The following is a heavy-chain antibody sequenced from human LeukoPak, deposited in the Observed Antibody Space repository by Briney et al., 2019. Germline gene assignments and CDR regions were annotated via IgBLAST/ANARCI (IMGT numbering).Heavy chain of an antibody. Sequence: GGSLRLSCAVSGITLSNYGMSWVRQAPGKGLEWVASIAPSGKSAYYADSVKGRFTVSRDNSKKTLYLGMNSLTAEDTAVYYCAKENYGSGSYHPDYWGQGTLVTVSS. D-gene: IGHD3-10*01. CDR3: AKENYGSGSYHPDY. CDR1: GITLSNYG. CDR2: IAPSGKSA. J-gene: IGHJ4*02. V-gene: IGHV3-23*01.